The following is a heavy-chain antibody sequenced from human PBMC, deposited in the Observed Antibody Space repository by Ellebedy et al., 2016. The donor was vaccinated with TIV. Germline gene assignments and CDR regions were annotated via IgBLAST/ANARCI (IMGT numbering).Heavy chain of an antibody. CDR1: GYTFTSYA. D-gene: IGHD3-10*01. J-gene: IGHJ4*02. CDR2: INAGNGNT. CDR3: ARAHSPYYGSGTHSGEFDY. Sequence: ASVKVSXXASGYTFTSYAMHWVRQAPGQRLEWMGWINAGNGNTKYSQKFQGRVTITRDTSASTAYMELSSLRSEDTAVYYCARAHSPYYGSGTHSGEFDYWGQGTLVTVSS. V-gene: IGHV1-3*01.